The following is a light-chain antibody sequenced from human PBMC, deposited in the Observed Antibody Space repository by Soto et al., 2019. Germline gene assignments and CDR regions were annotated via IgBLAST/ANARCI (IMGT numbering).Light chain of an antibody. CDR2: EVT. CDR3: TSYTTNGTPYV. Sequence: QSALTQPASVSGSHGQSITISCAGTNNDVGGYNFVSWYQQHPGKAPKLLIYEVTDRPSGVSHRFSSSKSGNMASLTISGLQADDEADYYCTSYTTNGTPYVFGTGTKVTVL. V-gene: IGLV2-14*01. J-gene: IGLJ1*01. CDR1: NNDVGGYNF.